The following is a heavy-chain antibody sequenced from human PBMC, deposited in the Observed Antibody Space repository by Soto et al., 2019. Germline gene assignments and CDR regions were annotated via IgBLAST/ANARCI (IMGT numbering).Heavy chain of an antibody. CDR3: ARAGRALYYYGMDV. Sequence: KPSETLSLTTTVSGGSIGSGGYYWSWIRQHPRKGLEWIGYIYYSGSTYYNPSLKSRVTISVDTSKNQFSLKLSPVTAADTAVYYCARAGRALYYYGMDVWGQGTTVTVSS. J-gene: IGHJ6*02. CDR1: GGSIGSGGYY. CDR2: IYYSGST. V-gene: IGHV4-31*03. D-gene: IGHD1-26*01.